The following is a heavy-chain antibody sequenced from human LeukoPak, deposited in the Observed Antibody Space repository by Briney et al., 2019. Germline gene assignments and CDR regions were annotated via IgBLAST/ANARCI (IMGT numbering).Heavy chain of an antibody. V-gene: IGHV3-30*14. CDR2: ISYDGSNK. D-gene: IGHD6-19*01. CDR1: GFTFSSYA. J-gene: IGHJ4*02. Sequence: GRSLRLSCAASGFTFSSYAMHWVRQAPGKGLEWVAVISYDGSNKYYADSVKGRFTISRDSSKNTLYLQMNSLRADDTAVYYCARDSSGPAFWGQGTPVTVSS. CDR3: ARDSSGPAF.